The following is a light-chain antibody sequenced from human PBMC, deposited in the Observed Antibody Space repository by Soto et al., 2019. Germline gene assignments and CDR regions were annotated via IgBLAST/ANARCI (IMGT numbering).Light chain of an antibody. CDR1: SSDVVGYNY. J-gene: IGLJ2*01. CDR3: SSYTSSNTPVV. CDR2: DVC. Sequence: QSALTQPASVSGSPGQSITISCTGTSSDVVGYNYVSWYQQHPGKAPKLMIYDVCNRPSGVSNRFSGSKSGNTASLTISGLQAEDEADYYCSSYTSSNTPVVFGGGTKLTVL. V-gene: IGLV2-14*01.